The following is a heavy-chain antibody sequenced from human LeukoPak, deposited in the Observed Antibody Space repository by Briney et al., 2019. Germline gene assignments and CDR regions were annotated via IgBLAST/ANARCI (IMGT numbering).Heavy chain of an antibody. J-gene: IGHJ3*02. Sequence: SETLSLTCTVPSGSISNYYWTWIRQPPGKGLEWIGYVHHSGRTNYNPSLKSRLTMPIDTSKNQFSLKLDSMTAADTAVYYCVRPGNDYDSSGRFDIWGQGTMVTVYS. V-gene: IGHV4-59*08. CDR3: VRPGNDYDSSGRFDI. CDR2: VHHSGRT. D-gene: IGHD3-22*01. CDR1: SGSISNYY.